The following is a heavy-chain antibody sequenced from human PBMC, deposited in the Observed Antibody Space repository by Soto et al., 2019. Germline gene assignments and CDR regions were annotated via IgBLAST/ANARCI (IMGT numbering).Heavy chain of an antibody. CDR2: ISYDGSNK. CDR3: ARGEGRCSSTSCSASFHFDY. D-gene: IGHD2-2*01. CDR1: GFTFSSYA. Sequence: PGGSLRLSCAASGFTFSSYAMHWVRQAPGKGLEWVAVISYDGSNKYYADSVKGRFTISRDNSKNTLYLQMNSLRAEDTAVYYCARGEGRCSSTSCSASFHFDYWGQGTLVTVSS. J-gene: IGHJ4*02. V-gene: IGHV3-30-3*01.